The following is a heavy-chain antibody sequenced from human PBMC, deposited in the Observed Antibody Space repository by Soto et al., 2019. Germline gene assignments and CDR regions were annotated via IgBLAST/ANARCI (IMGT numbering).Heavy chain of an antibody. CDR1: GFTFDDYA. V-gene: IGHV3-20*04. Sequence: EVQLVESGGAVVRPGGSLRLSCAASGFTFDDYAMSWVRQAPGKGLEWGAAINWNGGSTTYADSLKGRFTISRDNAKNSLHLQISSLRAEDTALYYCARCSSTSCYIMASFDYWGQGTLVTVSS. D-gene: IGHD2-2*02. CDR3: ARCSSTSCYIMASFDY. J-gene: IGHJ4*02. CDR2: INWNGGST.